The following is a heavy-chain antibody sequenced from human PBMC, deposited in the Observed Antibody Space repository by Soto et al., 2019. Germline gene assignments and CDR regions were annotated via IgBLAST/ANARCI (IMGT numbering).Heavy chain of an antibody. CDR1: GDTFNFYS. CDR3: ASIYGSGYRAFDY. V-gene: IGHV1-69*02. D-gene: IGHD3-10*01. J-gene: IGHJ4*02. CDR2: VNPIVSMS. Sequence: QVQLVQSGAEVKRPGSSVKVSCKASGDTFNFYSINWVRQAPGLGLEWMGRVNPIVSMSNYAQKFQGRVTMTADKSTSTAYMELSRLRSEDTAIYYCASIYGSGYRAFDYWGQGALVTVSS.